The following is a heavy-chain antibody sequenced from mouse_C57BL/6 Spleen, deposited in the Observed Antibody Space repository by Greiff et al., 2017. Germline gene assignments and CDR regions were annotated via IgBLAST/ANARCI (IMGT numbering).Heavy chain of an antibody. CDR2: INPNNGGT. CDR1: GYTFTDYN. D-gene: IGHD1-1*01. CDR3: ASGDYYGSSPFAY. J-gene: IGHJ3*01. Sequence: EVQLVESGPELVKPGASVKMSCKASGYTFTDYNMHWVKQSHGKSLEWIGYINPNNGGTSYNQKFKGKATLTVNKSSSTAYMELRSLTSEDSAVYYCASGDYYGSSPFAYWGQGTLVTVSA. V-gene: IGHV1-22*01.